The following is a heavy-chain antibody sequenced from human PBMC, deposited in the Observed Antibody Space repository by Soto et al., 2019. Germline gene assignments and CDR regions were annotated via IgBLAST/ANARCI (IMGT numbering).Heavy chain of an antibody. J-gene: IGHJ4*01. CDR1: GFTFSGYW. CDR3: ARATYTNAWSGFVL. Sequence: GGSLRLSCEASGFTFSGYWMSWVRQAPGKGLGRLADIKHDGSVQYYVDSVKGRFTISSDNAKKLLFLQMNGLRAEDPALYNFARATYTNAWSGFVLWGPGTLLAVFS. CDR2: IKHDGSVQ. V-gene: IGHV3-7*03. D-gene: IGHD2-8*01.